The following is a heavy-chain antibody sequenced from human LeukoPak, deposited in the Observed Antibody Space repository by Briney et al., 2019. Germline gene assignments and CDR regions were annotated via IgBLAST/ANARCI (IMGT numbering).Heavy chain of an antibody. CDR1: GGSISSDSYY. Sequence: SETLSLTCTVSGGSISSDSYYWSWIRQPAGKGLEWIGRIYTSGSTNYNPSLKSRVTISVDTSKNQFSLKLSSVTAADTAVYYCARVHHYYYYYMDVWGKGTTVTISS. CDR2: IYTSGST. CDR3: ARVHHYYYYYMDV. V-gene: IGHV4-61*02. J-gene: IGHJ6*03.